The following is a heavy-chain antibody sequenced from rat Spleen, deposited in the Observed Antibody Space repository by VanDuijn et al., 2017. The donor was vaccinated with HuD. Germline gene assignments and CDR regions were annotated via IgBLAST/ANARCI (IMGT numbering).Heavy chain of an antibody. Sequence: EVQLVESGGGLVQPGRSLKLSCSASGFTLNNYWMTWIRQAPGRGLGGVASIPNTVVTTYYPDSMKGRFTITRYNAQSTLYLHMNSLGSEDTATYYCTRDQYGGSAYNWFAYWGQGTLVTVSS. D-gene: IGHD1-11*01. CDR3: TRDQYGGSAYNWFAY. CDR2: IPNTVVTT. CDR1: GFTLNNYW. V-gene: IGHV5-31*01. J-gene: IGHJ3*01.